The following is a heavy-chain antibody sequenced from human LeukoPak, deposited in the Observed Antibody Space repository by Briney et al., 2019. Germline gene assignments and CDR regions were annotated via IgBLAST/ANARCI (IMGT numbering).Heavy chain of an antibody. D-gene: IGHD4-11*01. J-gene: IGHJ4*02. CDR2: INPNSGGT. Sequence: ASVKVSCKAFGGILSGYGITWVRQAPGQGLEWMGWINPNSGGTNYAQKFQGRVTMTRDTSISTAYMELSRLRSDDTAVYYCARDRDYTLIQDYWGQGTLVTVSS. V-gene: IGHV1-2*02. CDR1: GGILSGYG. CDR3: ARDRDYTLIQDY.